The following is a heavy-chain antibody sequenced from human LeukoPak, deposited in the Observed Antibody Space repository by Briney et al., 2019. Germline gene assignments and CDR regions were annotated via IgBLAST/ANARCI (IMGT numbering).Heavy chain of an antibody. CDR2: INWNGGST. J-gene: IGHJ4*02. V-gene: IGHV3-20*04. CDR3: ARDFAPCGGDCYPSFDY. CDR1: GFTFDDYG. D-gene: IGHD2-21*01. Sequence: GGSLRLSCAAYGFTFDDYGMSWVRQAQGKGLEWVSGINWNGGSTGYADSVKGRFTISRDNAKNSLYLQMNSLRAEDTALYYCARDFAPCGGDCYPSFDYWGQGTLVTVSS.